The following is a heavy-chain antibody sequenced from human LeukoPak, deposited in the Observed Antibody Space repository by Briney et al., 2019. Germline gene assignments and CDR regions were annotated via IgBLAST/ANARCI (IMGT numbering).Heavy chain of an antibody. Sequence: SQTLSLTCGVSGGSVSITNWWSWVSQPPGGGLEWIGEVHLSGRTNYNPSLESRVTMSVDMYENNISLKLTSVTAADTAVYYCAREGGPYRPLDYSGQGTLVTVSS. CDR1: GGSVSITNW. V-gene: IGHV4-4*02. CDR3: AREGGPYRPLDY. J-gene: IGHJ4*02. CDR2: VHLSGRT.